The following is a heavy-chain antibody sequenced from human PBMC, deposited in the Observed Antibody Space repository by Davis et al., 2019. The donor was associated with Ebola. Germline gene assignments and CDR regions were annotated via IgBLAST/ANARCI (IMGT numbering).Heavy chain of an antibody. V-gene: IGHV5-51*01. Sequence: KVSCKGSGYSFTTYWVGWVRQMPGKGLEWIGIIYPGDSDTRYSPSFQGQVTISADKSISTAYLQWSRLKASDTAMYYCASGVVRYYFDYWGQGTLVTVSS. J-gene: IGHJ4*02. CDR3: ASGVVRYYFDY. D-gene: IGHD3-16*01. CDR2: IYPGDSDT. CDR1: GYSFTTYW.